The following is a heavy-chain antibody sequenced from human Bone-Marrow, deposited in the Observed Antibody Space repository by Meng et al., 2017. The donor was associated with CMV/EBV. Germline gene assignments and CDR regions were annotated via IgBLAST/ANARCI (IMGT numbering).Heavy chain of an antibody. CDR3: AKDIQSGFFDY. D-gene: IGHD3-22*01. Sequence: GESLKISCAASGFTFIKYAMSWVRQAPGKGLEWVSVIYTDDIKTYYADSVKGRFTISRDNAKNTLYLQMTSLRAEDTAVYYCAKDIQSGFFDYWGQGTLVTASS. CDR2: IYTDDIKT. J-gene: IGHJ4*02. V-gene: IGHV3-23*03. CDR1: GFTFIKYA.